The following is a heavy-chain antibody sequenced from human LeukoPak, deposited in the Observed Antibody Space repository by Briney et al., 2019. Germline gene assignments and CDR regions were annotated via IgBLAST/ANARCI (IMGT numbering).Heavy chain of an antibody. J-gene: IGHJ4*02. CDR1: GGSFSGYY. D-gene: IGHD3-10*01. CDR3: ARHEYGSGN. Sequence: PSETLSLTCAVYGGSFSGYYWSWIRQPPGKGLEWIGEINHSGSTNYNPSLKSRVTISVDTSKNQFSLKLSSVTAADTAVYYCARHEYGSGNWGQGTLVTVSS. V-gene: IGHV4-34*01. CDR2: INHSGST.